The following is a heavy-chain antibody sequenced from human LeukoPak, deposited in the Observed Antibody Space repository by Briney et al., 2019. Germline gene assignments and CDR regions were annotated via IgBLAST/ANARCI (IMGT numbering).Heavy chain of an antibody. Sequence: SGTLSLTCAVSGGSISSSNWWSWVRQPPGKGLEWIGEIYHSGSTNYNPSLKSRVTISVDKSKNQFSLKLSSVTAADTAVYYCARESETTLGGYYYGMDVWGQGTTVTVSS. D-gene: IGHD3-16*01. CDR1: GGSISSSNW. CDR2: IYHSGST. J-gene: IGHJ6*02. V-gene: IGHV4-4*02. CDR3: ARESETTLGGYYYGMDV.